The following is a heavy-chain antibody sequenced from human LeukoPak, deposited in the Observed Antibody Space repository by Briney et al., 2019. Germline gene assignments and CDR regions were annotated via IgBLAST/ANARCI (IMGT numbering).Heavy chain of an antibody. V-gene: IGHV3-30*03. J-gene: IGHJ4*02. CDR3: ARDPRGIAVAGTGDY. D-gene: IGHD6-19*01. Sequence: GGSLRLSCAASGFTFTSYGMHWVRQAPGKGLEWVALISFDGSNKYYADSVKGRFTTSRDNSKNTVYLHMNSLGVEDTAVYYCARDPRGIAVAGTGDYWGQGTLVTVSS. CDR1: GFTFTSYG. CDR2: ISFDGSNK.